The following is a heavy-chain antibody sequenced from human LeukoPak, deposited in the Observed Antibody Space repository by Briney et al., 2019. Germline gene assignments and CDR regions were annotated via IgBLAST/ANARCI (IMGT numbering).Heavy chain of an antibody. J-gene: IGHJ6*03. V-gene: IGHV1-69*05. Sequence: SVKVSCKASGGTFSSYAISWVRQAPGQGLEWMGGIIPIFGTANYAQKFQGRVTITTDESTSTAYMELSSLRSEDTAVYYCARTQWELHYYYYMDVWGKGTTVTVSS. D-gene: IGHD1-26*01. CDR3: ARTQWELHYYYYMDV. CDR1: GGTFSSYA. CDR2: IIPIFGTA.